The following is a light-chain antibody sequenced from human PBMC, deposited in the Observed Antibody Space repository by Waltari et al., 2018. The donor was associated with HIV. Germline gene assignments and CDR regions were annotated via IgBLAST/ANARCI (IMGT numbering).Light chain of an antibody. CDR2: RNN. Sequence: QSVLTQPPSASGTPGQRVTISCSGSSSNVHWYQKLPATATKLLIFRNNQRASGVPDRFSGSKAGTSASLVISGLRSEDEAEYYCATLADRPSGPVVFGGGTKVTVL. J-gene: IGLJ2*01. CDR1: SSN. CDR3: ATLADRPSGPVV. V-gene: IGLV1-47*01.